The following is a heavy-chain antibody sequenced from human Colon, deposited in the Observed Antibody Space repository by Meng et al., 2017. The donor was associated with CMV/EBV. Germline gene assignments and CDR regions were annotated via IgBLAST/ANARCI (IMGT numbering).Heavy chain of an antibody. CDR1: GFTFSNYG. V-gene: IGHV3-30*02. Sequence: SGFTFSNYGMHWVRQAPGKGLEWVAFVRFDGSNKYYLDSVKGRFTISRDNSKNTLYLQMNSLRAEDTAVYYCTKDGYRAALKAMDVWGQGTTVTVSS. CDR2: VRFDGSNK. J-gene: IGHJ6*02. CDR3: TKDGYRAALKAMDV. D-gene: IGHD5-24*01.